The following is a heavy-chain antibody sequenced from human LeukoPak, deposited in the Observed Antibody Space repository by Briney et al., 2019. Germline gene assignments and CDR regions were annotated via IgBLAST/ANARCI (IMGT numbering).Heavy chain of an antibody. J-gene: IGHJ3*02. CDR2: IVVGSGNT. V-gene: IGHV1-58*02. Sequence: ASVKVSCKASGFTFTSSAMQWVRQARGQRLEWIGWIVVGSGNTNYAQKFQERVTITRDMSTSTAYMELSSLRSEDTAVYYCAATILWFGERDDAFDIWGQGTMVTVSS. CDR3: AATILWFGERDDAFDI. D-gene: IGHD3-10*01. CDR1: GFTFTSSA.